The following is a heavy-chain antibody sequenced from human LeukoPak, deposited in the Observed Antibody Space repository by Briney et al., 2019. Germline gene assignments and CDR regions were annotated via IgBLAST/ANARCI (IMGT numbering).Heavy chain of an antibody. D-gene: IGHD3-10*01. CDR2: MNPNSGNT. Sequence: ASVKVSCKASGGTFSSYAINWVRQATGQGLEWMGWMNPNSGNTGYAQKFQGRVTMTRNTSISTAYMELSSLRSEDTAVYYCARVPPYYYGSGSFDSWFDPWGQGTLVTVSS. CDR1: GGTFSSYA. V-gene: IGHV1-8*02. CDR3: ARVPPYYYGSGSFDSWFDP. J-gene: IGHJ5*02.